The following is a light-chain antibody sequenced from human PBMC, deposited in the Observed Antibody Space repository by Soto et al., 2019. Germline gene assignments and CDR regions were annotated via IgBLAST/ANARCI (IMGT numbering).Light chain of an antibody. V-gene: IGKV3-11*01. Sequence: EIVLTQSPGTLSLSPGERVTLSCRASQSVSNYLAWYQQKPGQAPRLLIYDASKRATGIPARFSGRGSGTDFTLTISSLEPEDFAVYYCQQRSDWPLTFGGGTKVDIK. CDR2: DAS. CDR1: QSVSNY. CDR3: QQRSDWPLT. J-gene: IGKJ4*01.